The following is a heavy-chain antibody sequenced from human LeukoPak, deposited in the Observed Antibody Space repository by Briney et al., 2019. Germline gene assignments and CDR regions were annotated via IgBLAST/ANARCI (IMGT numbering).Heavy chain of an antibody. V-gene: IGHV3-53*01. Sequence: GGSLRLSCAASGFTVSSNYMSWVRQAPGKGLEWVSITYGGGSTYYADSVKGRFTISRDNSKNTLYLQMNSLRAEDTAVYYCARDYGYSYGPHYYYYGMDVWGQGTTVTVSS. CDR3: ARDYGYSYGPHYYYYGMDV. J-gene: IGHJ6*02. D-gene: IGHD5-18*01. CDR2: TYGGGST. CDR1: GFTVSSNY.